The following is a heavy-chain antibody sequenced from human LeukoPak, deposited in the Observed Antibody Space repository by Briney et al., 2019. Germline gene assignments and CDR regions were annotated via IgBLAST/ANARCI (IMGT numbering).Heavy chain of an antibody. V-gene: IGHV3-23*01. Sequence: PGGSLRLSCAASGFTFSSYAMSWVRQAPGKGLEWVSAISGSGGSTYYADSVKGRFTISRDNSKNTLYLQMNSLRAEDTAVYYCAKDKSLHQLRAGYFQHWGQGTLVTVSS. CDR2: ISGSGGST. CDR1: GFTFSSYA. CDR3: AKDKSLHQLRAGYFQH. J-gene: IGHJ1*01. D-gene: IGHD2-2*01.